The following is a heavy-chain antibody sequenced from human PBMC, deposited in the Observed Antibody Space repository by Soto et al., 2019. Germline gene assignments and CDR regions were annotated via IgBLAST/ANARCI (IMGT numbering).Heavy chain of an antibody. CDR3: ARGSSSFYYYYGMDV. CDR2: INHSGST. CDR1: GGSFSGYY. J-gene: IGHJ6*02. V-gene: IGHV4-34*01. Sequence: QVQLQQWGAGLLKPSETLSLTCAVYGGSFSGYYWSWIRQPPGKGLEWIGEINHSGSTNYNPSLKSRVTISVDTSKNQFSLKLSSVTAAGTALYYCARGSSSFYYYYGMDVWGQGTTVTVSS. D-gene: IGHD6-6*01.